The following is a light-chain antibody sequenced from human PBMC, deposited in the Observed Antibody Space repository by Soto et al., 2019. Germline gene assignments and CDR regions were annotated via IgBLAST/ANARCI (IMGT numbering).Light chain of an antibody. J-gene: IGLJ2*01. CDR3: SSFTTSATLV. CDR1: SSDVGSYNR. V-gene: IGLV2-18*02. Sequence: QSVLTQPPSVSGSPGQSVTISCTGTSSDVGSYNRVSWYQQPPGTAPKLIIYEVSNRPSGVPDRFSGSKSGNTAALTISGLQAEDEADYYCSSFTTSATLVFGGGTKLTVL. CDR2: EVS.